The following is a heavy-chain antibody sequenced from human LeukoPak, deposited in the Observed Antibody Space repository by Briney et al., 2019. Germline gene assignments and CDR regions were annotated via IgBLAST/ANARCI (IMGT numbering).Heavy chain of an antibody. J-gene: IGHJ4*02. CDR3: ARRTVTNGWFRIDY. V-gene: IGHV4-59*08. CDR1: GGSISTYY. Sequence: SETLSLTCTVSGGSISTYYWSWIRQPPGRGLEWIGYIYYNGATDYNPSLKSRVTISVDTSKNEFSLKLSSVTAADTALYYCARRTVTNGWFRIDYWGQGSLVIVSS. D-gene: IGHD6-19*01. CDR2: IYYNGAT.